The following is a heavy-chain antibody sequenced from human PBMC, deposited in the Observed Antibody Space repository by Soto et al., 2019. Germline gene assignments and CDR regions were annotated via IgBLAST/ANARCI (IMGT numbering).Heavy chain of an antibody. J-gene: IGHJ4*02. D-gene: IGHD4-17*01. CDR2: IWNDGSNK. V-gene: IGHV3-33*01. CDR3: AREVNDFGNS. CDR1: GFTFSSYA. Sequence: GGSLRLSCEASGFTFSSYAMHWVRQAPGMGLQWVALIWNDGSNKYYVDSVKGRFTISRDNSKNTLYLQMNSLRAEDTAVYYCAREVNDFGNSWGQGTLVTVSS.